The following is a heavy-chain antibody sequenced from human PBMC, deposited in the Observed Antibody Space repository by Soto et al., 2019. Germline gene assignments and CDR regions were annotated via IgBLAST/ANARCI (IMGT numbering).Heavy chain of an antibody. CDR1: GGSISSSSYY. CDR3: ASSYYYGSGSPFGY. D-gene: IGHD3-10*01. CDR2: MYYSGST. Sequence: PSETLSLTCTVSGGSISSSSYYWGWIRQPPGKGLKWIGSMYYSGSTQYNPSLKSRVTISVETSKNQISLKLSSVTAADTAVYYCASSYYYGSGSPFGYWGQGTLVTVSS. J-gene: IGHJ4*02. V-gene: IGHV4-39*01.